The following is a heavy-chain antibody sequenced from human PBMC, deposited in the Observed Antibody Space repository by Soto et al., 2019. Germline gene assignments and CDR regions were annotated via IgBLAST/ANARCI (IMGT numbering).Heavy chain of an antibody. Sequence: QVQLVQSGAEVKKPGASVKVSCKASGYTFTSYGISWVRQAPGQGLEWMGWISAYNGNTNYAQKLQGRVTMTTDTSTSTAYMELRSLRSDDTAMYYCARDLFGYCSGGSCYSLNYWGQGTLVTVSS. CDR2: ISAYNGNT. CDR1: GYTFTSYG. V-gene: IGHV1-18*01. J-gene: IGHJ4*02. D-gene: IGHD2-15*01. CDR3: ARDLFGYCSGGSCYSLNY.